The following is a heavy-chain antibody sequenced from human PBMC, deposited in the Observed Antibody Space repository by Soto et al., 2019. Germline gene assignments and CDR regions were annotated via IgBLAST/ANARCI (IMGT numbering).Heavy chain of an antibody. V-gene: IGHV1-69*01. CDR3: ASPKAYDSSGPGVFDI. D-gene: IGHD3-22*01. J-gene: IGHJ3*02. CDR2: IIPSFGTA. CDR1: P. Sequence: PGGRGRKKKEQGLEWMGGIIPSFGTANYAQKFQGRVTITADESTSTAYMELSSLRSEDTAVYYCASPKAYDSSGPGVFDILGQG.